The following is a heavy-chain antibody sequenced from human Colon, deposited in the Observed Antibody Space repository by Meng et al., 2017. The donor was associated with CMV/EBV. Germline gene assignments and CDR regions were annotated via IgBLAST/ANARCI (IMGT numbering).Heavy chain of an antibody. CDR1: GFAFSTFG. V-gene: IGHV3-23*01. J-gene: IGHJ5*02. CDR3: AELGRNDGDYDSYRWFAP. CDR2: ISSQSDYT. Sequence: GESLKISCAASGFAFSTFGMTWVRQIPGKGLDWVSSISSQSDYTFYADSVKGRFTISRDNSKSTLYLQMTSLRVEDAALYYCAELGRNDGDYDSYRWFAPWGQGTQVTVSS. D-gene: IGHD3-22*01.